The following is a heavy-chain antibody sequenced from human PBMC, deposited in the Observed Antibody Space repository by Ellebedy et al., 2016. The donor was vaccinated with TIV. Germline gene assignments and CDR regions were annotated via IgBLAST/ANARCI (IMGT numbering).Heavy chain of an antibody. CDR3: AREYQLLLYWYFDL. D-gene: IGHD2-2*01. CDR2: IYYSGST. V-gene: IGHV4-34*01. CDR1: GGSFSGYY. Sequence: MPGGSLRLSCAVYGGSFSGYYWSWIRQPPGKGLEWIGSIYYSGSTYYNPSLKSRVTISVDTSKNQFSLKLSSVTAADTAVYYCAREYQLLLYWYFDLWGRGTLVTVSS. J-gene: IGHJ2*01.